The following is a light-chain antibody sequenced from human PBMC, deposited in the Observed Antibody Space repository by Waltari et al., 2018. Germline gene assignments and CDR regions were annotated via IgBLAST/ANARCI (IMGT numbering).Light chain of an antibody. CDR3: YSKDTDGGSQGK. Sequence: YDLTQPPSVSVSPGQTAAITCPGDGLPKQYTFWYQQKAGQAPVLVIYDDNKRPSGIPGRFSGSSAGTVATLTITGAQVDDEADYYCYSKDTDGGSQGKIGGGTKLTVL. CDR1: GLPKQY. CDR2: DDN. V-gene: IGLV3-10*01. J-gene: IGLJ2*01.